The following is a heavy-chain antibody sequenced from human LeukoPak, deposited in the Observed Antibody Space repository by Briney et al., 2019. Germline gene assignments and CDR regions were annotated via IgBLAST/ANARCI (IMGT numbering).Heavy chain of an antibody. Sequence: SETLSLTCTVSGGSISSSSYYWGWIRQPPGKGLEWIGSIYYSGSTYYNPSLKSRVTISVDTSKNQFSLKLSSVTAADTAVYYCASSLPRTYGGNANWFDPWGQGTLVTVSS. J-gene: IGHJ5*02. CDR2: IYYSGST. CDR3: ASSLPRTYGGNANWFDP. D-gene: IGHD4-23*01. CDR1: GGSISSSSYY. V-gene: IGHV4-39*07.